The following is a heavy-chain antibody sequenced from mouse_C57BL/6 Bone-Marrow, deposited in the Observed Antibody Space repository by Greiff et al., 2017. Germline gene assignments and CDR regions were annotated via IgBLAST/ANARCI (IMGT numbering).Heavy chain of an antibody. CDR2: IHPNSGST. J-gene: IGHJ1*03. CDR1: GYTFTSYW. Sequence: QVQLKQPGAELVKPGASVKLSCKASGYTFTSYWMHWVKQRPGQGLEWIGMIHPNSGSTNYNEKFKSKATLTVDKSSSTAYMQLSSLTSEDSAVXDCARWLLLYWYFDVWGTGTTVTVSS. V-gene: IGHV1-64*01. CDR3: ARWLLLYWYFDV. D-gene: IGHD2-3*01.